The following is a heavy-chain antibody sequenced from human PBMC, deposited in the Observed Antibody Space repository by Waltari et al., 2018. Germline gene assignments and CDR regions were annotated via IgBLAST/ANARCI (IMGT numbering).Heavy chain of an antibody. CDR2: IYGDDDK. J-gene: IGHJ6*02. V-gene: IGHV2-5*02. CDR3: AHSRDSSSPRYYYYYGMDV. CDR1: GFSLTTTGVR. D-gene: IGHD6-6*01. Sequence: QITLKESGPTLVKPTQTLTLTCTFSGFSLTTTGVRVGWIRQPPGKALEWLALIYGDDDKRYSSSLKSRLTITKDTSKNQVVLTMTNMDPVDTGTYYCAHSRDSSSPRYYYYYGMDVWGQGTTVTVSS.